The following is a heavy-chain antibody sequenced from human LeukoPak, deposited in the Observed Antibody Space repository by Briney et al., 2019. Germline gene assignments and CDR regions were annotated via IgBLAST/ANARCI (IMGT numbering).Heavy chain of an antibody. CDR1: GGSISSYY. Sequence: SETLSLTCTGSGGSISSYYWSWLRQPPGKGLEWVGYIYYSGSTNYNPSLKSRVTISVDTSKNQFSLKLSSVTAADTAVYYCARVLVRRSRHDAFDIWGQGTMVTVSS. V-gene: IGHV4-59*01. J-gene: IGHJ3*02. D-gene: IGHD2-2*01. CDR2: IYYSGST. CDR3: ARVLVRRSRHDAFDI.